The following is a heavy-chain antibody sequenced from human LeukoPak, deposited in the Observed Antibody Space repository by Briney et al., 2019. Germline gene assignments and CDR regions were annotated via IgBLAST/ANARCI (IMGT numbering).Heavy chain of an antibody. CDR3: ARAVRGWQAIDY. CDR1: GLTFSSSW. CDR2: INSDGSNT. D-gene: IGHD6-19*01. J-gene: IGHJ4*02. V-gene: IGHV3-74*01. Sequence: TGGSLRLSCAASGLTFSSSWMYWVRQAPGKGLVWVSDINSDGSNTRYADSVRGRFTISRDNAKEMVHLQMNSLRAEDTTVYYCARAVRGWQAIDYWGQGTLVTVSS.